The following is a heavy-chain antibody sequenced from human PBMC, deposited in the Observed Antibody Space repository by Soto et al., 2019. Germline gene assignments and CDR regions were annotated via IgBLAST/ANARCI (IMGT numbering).Heavy chain of an antibody. CDR1: GFTFSSYS. D-gene: IGHD2-2*01. J-gene: IGHJ4*02. CDR3: ARVVVVPAAGIDY. V-gene: IGHV3-21*01. Sequence: EVQLVESGGGLVKPGGSLRLSCAASGFTFSSYSMNWVRQAPGKGLEWVSSISSSSSYIYYADSVKGRFTISRDNAKNSLYLQMNSLRAEATAVYYCARVVVVPAAGIDYWGQGTLVTVTS. CDR2: ISSSSSYI.